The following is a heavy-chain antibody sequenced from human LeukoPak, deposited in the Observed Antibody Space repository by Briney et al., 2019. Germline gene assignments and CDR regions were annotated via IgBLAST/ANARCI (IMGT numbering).Heavy chain of an antibody. CDR3: ARDDYRGVTNFDP. CDR2: ISYSGNT. Sequence: SETLSLTCTVSGGSISPYFWSWIRQPPGEGLEWIGYISYSGNTNYNPSLKSRVTISVDTAKNQVSLQLTSVTAVDTAVYYCARDDYRGVTNFDPWGQGTLVTVSS. J-gene: IGHJ5*02. D-gene: IGHD3-10*01. V-gene: IGHV4-59*01. CDR1: GGSISPYF.